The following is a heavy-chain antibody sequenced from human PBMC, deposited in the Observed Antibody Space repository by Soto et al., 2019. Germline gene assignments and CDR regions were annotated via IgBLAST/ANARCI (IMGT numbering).Heavy chain of an antibody. D-gene: IGHD6-13*01. CDR3: TTGYSSSWFHWFDP. Sequence: GPLRLSCPASGFTFSNAWMSWVRQAPGKGLEWVGRIKSKTDGGTTDYAAPVKGRFTISRDDSKNTLYLQMNSLKTEDTAVYYCTTGYSSSWFHWFDPWGQGTLVTVSS. CDR2: IKSKTDGGTT. J-gene: IGHJ5*02. CDR1: GFTFSNAW. V-gene: IGHV3-15*01.